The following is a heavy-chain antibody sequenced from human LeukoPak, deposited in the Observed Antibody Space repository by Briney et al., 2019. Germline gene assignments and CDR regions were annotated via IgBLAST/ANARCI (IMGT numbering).Heavy chain of an antibody. CDR2: INHSGST. D-gene: IGHD4-17*01. CDR3: ARGPHIVHTVTTGASHAFDI. J-gene: IGHJ3*02. Sequence: KSSETLSLTCTVSGGSISSSSYYWGWIRQPPGKGLEWIGEINHSGSTNYNPSLKSRVTISVDTSKNQFSLKLSSVTAADTAVYYCARGPHIVHTVTTGASHAFDIWGQGTMVTVSS. CDR1: GGSISSSSYY. V-gene: IGHV4-39*07.